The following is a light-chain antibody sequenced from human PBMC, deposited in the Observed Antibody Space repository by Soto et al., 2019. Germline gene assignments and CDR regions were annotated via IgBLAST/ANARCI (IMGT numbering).Light chain of an antibody. J-gene: IGLJ2*01. CDR1: SSDVGAYNY. V-gene: IGLV2-8*01. CDR2: EVN. CDR3: ASYAGSDTVL. Sequence: QSALTQPPSASGSPGQSVTISCTGTSSDVGAYNYVSWYQQHPGKAPRLMIYEVNKRPSGVPDRFSGSKSGNTASLTVSGLQADDEADYYCASYAGSDTVLFGGGTKLTFL.